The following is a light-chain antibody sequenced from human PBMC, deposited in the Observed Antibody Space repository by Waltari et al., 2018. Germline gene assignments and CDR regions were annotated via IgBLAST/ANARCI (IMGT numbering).Light chain of an antibody. J-gene: IGKJ2*01. CDR1: QGISNS. V-gene: IGKV1-NL1*01. CDR3: QQYYSTLMYT. CDR2: AAS. Sequence: IKLTQSLPPLPASVGERVPTPCRASQGISNSLAWYQQKPGKAPKLLLYAASRLESGVPSRFSGSGSGTDYTLTISSLQPEDFATYYCQQYYSTLMYTFGHGTKLEIK.